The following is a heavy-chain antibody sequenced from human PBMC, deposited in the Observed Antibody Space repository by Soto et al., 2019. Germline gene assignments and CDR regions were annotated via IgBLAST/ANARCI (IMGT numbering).Heavy chain of an antibody. Sequence: EVQLVESGGGLVKPGGSLRLSCAASGFTFSTYWMHWVRQAPGTGLEWVSRIKGDGSSTSYADSVKGRFTISRDNAKNTLYLQMNSLGAEDTAVYWCARGIRNYYGVDVWGQGTTVTVSS. CDR3: ARGIRNYYGVDV. CDR2: IKGDGSST. J-gene: IGHJ6*02. CDR1: GFTFSTYW. V-gene: IGHV3-74*01.